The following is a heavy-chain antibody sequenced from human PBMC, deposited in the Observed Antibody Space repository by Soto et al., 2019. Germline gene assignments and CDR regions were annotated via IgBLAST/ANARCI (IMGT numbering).Heavy chain of an antibody. J-gene: IGHJ4*02. CDR3: ARDRYYDILTGPDY. CDR2: ISPYTGKT. Sequence: ASVKVSCKACGYSFTTYGISWVRQAPGQGVEWMGWISPYTGKTNYAQKLRGRVTMTTDTSTSTAYMDLRSLRSDDTAVYYCARDRYYDILTGPDYWGQGTLVTVSS. D-gene: IGHD3-9*01. V-gene: IGHV1-18*04. CDR1: GYSFTTYG.